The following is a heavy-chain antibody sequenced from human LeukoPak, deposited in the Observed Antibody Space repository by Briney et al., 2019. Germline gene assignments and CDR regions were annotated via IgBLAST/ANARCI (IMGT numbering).Heavy chain of an antibody. CDR1: GFTFGTYA. CDR2: ILNNGVST. V-gene: IGHV3-23*01. Sequence: GGSLRLSCAASGFTFGTYAMTWVRQAPGMGLEWVSTILNNGVSTYHADSVKGRFTISRDNSRNTLHLQMNSLRAEDTAVYYCAKGGGRPLDDAFDVWGQGTMITVSS. CDR3: AKGGGRPLDDAFDV. J-gene: IGHJ3*01.